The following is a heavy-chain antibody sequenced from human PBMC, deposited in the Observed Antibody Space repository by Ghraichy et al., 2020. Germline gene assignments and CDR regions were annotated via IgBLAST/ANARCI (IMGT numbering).Heavy chain of an antibody. J-gene: IGHJ4*02. CDR3: ARDRGYSSGWYDY. CDR1: GYTFSNYG. CDR2: ISTYNGDT. D-gene: IGHD6-19*01. Sequence: ASVKVSCKASGYTFSNYGISWVRQAPGQGLEWMGWISTYNGDTEYAQKFQGRVTLTTDTSTSTSYMELRSLRSDDTAVYYCARDRGYSSGWYDYWGQGTLVTVSS. V-gene: IGHV1-18*01.